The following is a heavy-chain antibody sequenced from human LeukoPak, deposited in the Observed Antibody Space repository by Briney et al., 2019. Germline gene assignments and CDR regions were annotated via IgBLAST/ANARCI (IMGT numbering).Heavy chain of an antibody. D-gene: IGHD3-9*01. J-gene: IGHJ4*02. CDR3: ARDYPGFPDDIRQADRFDY. Sequence: GGSLRLSCAASGFTFSRYWMTWVRQAPGKGLEWVANITQDGSEKYYVDSAKGRFTISRDNAKNSLYLQMNSLRAEDTAVYYCARDYPGFPDDIRQADRFDYWGQGTLVTVSS. CDR2: ITQDGSEK. CDR1: GFTFSRYW. V-gene: IGHV3-7*05.